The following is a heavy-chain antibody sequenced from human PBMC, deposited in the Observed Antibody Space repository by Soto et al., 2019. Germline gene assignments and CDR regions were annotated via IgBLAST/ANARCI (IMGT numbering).Heavy chain of an antibody. CDR1: GYTLTELS. CDR2: FDPEDGET. V-gene: IGHV1-24*01. Sequence: ASVKVSCKVSGYTLTELSMHWVRQAPGKGLEWMGGFDPEDGETIYAQKFQGRVTMTEDTSTDTAYMELSSLRSEDTAVYYCATDQNGHNYFDYWGQGTLVTVSS. CDR3: ATDQNGHNYFDY. J-gene: IGHJ4*02. D-gene: IGHD2-8*01.